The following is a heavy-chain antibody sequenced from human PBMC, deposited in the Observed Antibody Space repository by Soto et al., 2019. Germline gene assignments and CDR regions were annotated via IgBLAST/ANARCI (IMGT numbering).Heavy chain of an antibody. V-gene: IGHV3-48*01. CDR2: ISSSANTI. CDR1: GFIFSSRG. CDR3: ARGFPGRVYYFDL. Sequence: EVQLVESGGDLVQPGGSLRLSCAASGFIFSSRGLHWVRQAPGNGLEWLSFISSSANTIYVADSVKGRFTISRDDAKNSLFLQMDSLRAEDTAVYYCARGFPGRVYYFDLWGRGTLVTVSS. D-gene: IGHD2-8*01. J-gene: IGHJ2*01.